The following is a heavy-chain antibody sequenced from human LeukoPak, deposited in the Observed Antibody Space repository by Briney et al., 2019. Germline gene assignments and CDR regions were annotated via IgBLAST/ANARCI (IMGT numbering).Heavy chain of an antibody. D-gene: IGHD2-15*01. Sequence: GRSLRLSCAASGFTFSNYGMHWVRQAPGQGLEWVAVISYDESDKYYADSVKGRFTVSRANSKNTLYLQMNSLRPEDTAVYYCAKGVVAATNAAYYGMAVWSQRTTVTVSS. J-gene: IGHJ6*02. V-gene: IGHV3-30*18. CDR2: ISYDESDK. CDR1: GFTFSNYG. CDR3: AKGVVAATNAAYYGMAV.